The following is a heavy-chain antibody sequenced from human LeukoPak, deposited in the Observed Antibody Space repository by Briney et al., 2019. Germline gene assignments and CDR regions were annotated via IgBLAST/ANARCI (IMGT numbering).Heavy chain of an antibody. CDR3: ATNPTIFGVVIPPDY. D-gene: IGHD3-3*01. CDR1: GFTFSSYW. J-gene: IGHJ4*02. Sequence: PGGSLRLSCAASGFTFSSYWMSWVRQAPGKGLEWVANIKQDGSEKYYVDSVKGRFTISRDNAKNSLYLQMNSLRAEDTAVYYCATNPTIFGVVIPPDYWGQGILVTVSS. CDR2: IKQDGSEK. V-gene: IGHV3-7*01.